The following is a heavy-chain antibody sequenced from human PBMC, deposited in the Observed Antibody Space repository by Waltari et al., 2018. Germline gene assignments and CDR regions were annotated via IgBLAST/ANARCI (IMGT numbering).Heavy chain of an antibody. CDR3: VRDQWFAFDI. Sequence: EVQLVESGGGLVQPGGSLGLPCQASGFTLRNYWMSWVRQAPGKGPEWVANIMTDGREEYYVDSVRGRFTISRDNAKNSLYLQMNSLRPEDTAVYYCVRDQWFAFDIWGQGTMVTVSS. V-gene: IGHV3-7*01. CDR2: IMTDGREE. J-gene: IGHJ3*02. CDR1: GFTLRNYW. D-gene: IGHD3-22*01.